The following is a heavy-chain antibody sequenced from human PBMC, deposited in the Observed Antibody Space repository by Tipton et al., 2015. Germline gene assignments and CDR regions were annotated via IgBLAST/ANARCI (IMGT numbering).Heavy chain of an antibody. V-gene: IGHV4-59*05. Sequence: TLSLTCTVSGGSIRNYFWSWIRQPPGKGLEWIGSLYYSGTTQYNPSLKSRVTISSDTSKNHFFLRLSSVTAADTAVYYCASSYVWGSYLSDSWGQGNLVTVSS. CDR1: GGSIRNYF. CDR2: LYYSGTT. D-gene: IGHD3-16*01. CDR3: ASSYVWGSYLSDS. J-gene: IGHJ4*02.